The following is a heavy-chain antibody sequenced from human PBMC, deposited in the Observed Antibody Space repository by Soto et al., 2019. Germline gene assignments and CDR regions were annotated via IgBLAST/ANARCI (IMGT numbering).Heavy chain of an antibody. CDR1: GYTFTGYY. V-gene: IGHV1-2*04. J-gene: IGHJ3*02. CDR2: INPNSGGS. Sequence: QVQLVQSGAEVKKPGASVKVSCKASGYTFTGYYIHWVRQAPGQGLEWMGWINPNSGGSNYAQKFQGWGTMTRDTSTRTAYMELRRLRSDDTAVYYCAREEDISVVRGLFDIWGQGTMVNVSS. CDR3: AREEDISVVRGLFDI. D-gene: IGHD3-10*01.